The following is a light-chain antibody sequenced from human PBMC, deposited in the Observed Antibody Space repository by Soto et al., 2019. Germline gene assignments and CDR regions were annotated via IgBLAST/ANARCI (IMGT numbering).Light chain of an antibody. Sequence: EIVLTQSPGTLSLPPGGRATLSCRASQIVGTTSLAWYQQKPGQAPRLLIYGSSNRAPGIPDRFSGGGSGTDFTLTISGLEPEDCAVYYCQQYNNWPPDTFGQGTKLEIK. V-gene: IGKV3-20*01. J-gene: IGKJ2*01. CDR1: QIVGTTS. CDR3: QQYNNWPPDT. CDR2: GSS.